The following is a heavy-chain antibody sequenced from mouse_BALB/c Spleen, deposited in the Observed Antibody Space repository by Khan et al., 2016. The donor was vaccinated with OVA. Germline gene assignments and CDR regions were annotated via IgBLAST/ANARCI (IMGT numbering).Heavy chain of an antibody. Sequence: EVELVESGGDVVKPGGSLKLSCPASGFTFSTYGMSWVRQTPDKRLEWVATVSTGGHYTYYPDTVKGRFTISRDNAKNTLYLQMSSLKSEDTAIFYCARLAYYYDSEGFAYWGQGTLVTVSA. CDR1: GFTFSTYG. CDR3: ARLAYYYDSEGFAY. V-gene: IGHV5-6*01. D-gene: IGHD1-1*01. CDR2: VSTGGHYT. J-gene: IGHJ3*01.